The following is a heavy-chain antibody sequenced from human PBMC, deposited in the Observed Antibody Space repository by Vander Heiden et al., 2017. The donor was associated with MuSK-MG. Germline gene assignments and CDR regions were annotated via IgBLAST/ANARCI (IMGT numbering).Heavy chain of an antibody. Sequence: EVQVVESGGGLVKPGESLRLSCVGSGFIFGAYIMIWVRQAPGKGLEWVSSISSGSTYIYYADSVKGRFTISRDNAKNSLYLQMNSLRDEDTAVYYCARDWVVWGQGTLVTVSS. D-gene: IGHD3-16*01. CDR1: GFIFGAYI. J-gene: IGHJ4*02. CDR2: ISSGSTYI. CDR3: ARDWVV. V-gene: IGHV3-21*01.